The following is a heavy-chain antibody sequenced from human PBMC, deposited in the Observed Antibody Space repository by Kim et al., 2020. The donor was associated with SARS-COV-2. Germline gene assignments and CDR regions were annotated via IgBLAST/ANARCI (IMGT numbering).Heavy chain of an antibody. CDR3: ARGYYYDSSGYYGGMDV. Sequence: SETLSLTCAVYGGSFSGYYWSWIRQPPGKGLEWIGEINHSGSTNYNPSLKSRVTISVDTSKNQFSLKLSSVTAADTAVYYCARGYYYDSSGYYGGMDVWG. J-gene: IGHJ6*01. V-gene: IGHV4-34*01. CDR1: GGSFSGYY. CDR2: INHSGST. D-gene: IGHD3-22*01.